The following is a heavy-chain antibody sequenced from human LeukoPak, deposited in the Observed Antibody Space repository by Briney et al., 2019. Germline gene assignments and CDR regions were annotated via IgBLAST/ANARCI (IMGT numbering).Heavy chain of an antibody. Sequence: ASVKVSCKASGYTFTGYYMHWVRQAPGQGLEWMVWINPNSGGTNYAQKFQGRVTMTRDTSISTAYMELSRLRSDDTAVYYCARTGYCSSTSCYVSYFDYWGQGTLVTVSS. J-gene: IGHJ4*02. CDR3: ARTGYCSSTSCYVSYFDY. V-gene: IGHV1-2*02. CDR1: GYTFTGYY. CDR2: INPNSGGT. D-gene: IGHD2-2*01.